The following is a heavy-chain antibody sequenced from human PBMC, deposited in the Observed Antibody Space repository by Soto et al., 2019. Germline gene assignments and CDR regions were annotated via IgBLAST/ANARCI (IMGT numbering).Heavy chain of an antibody. J-gene: IGHJ3*02. CDR1: GGSISSGGYY. Sequence: PSETLSLTCTVSGGSISSGGYYWSWIRQHPGKGLEWIGYIYYSGSTYYNPSLKSRVTISVDTSKNQFSLKLSSVTAADTAVYYCARTYCSGGSCRTADAFDIWGQGTMVTDSS. CDR3: ARTYCSGGSCRTADAFDI. CDR2: IYYSGST. V-gene: IGHV4-31*03. D-gene: IGHD2-15*01.